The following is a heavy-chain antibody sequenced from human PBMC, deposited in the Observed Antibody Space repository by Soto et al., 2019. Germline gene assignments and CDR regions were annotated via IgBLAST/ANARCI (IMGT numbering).Heavy chain of an antibody. J-gene: IGHJ4*02. CDR3: ARVGRYYDRRDYSVDF. CDR2: ISYSGST. V-gene: IGHV4-59*01. D-gene: IGHD3-22*01. Sequence: PSETLSLTCTVSGGSISSYYWSWIRRPPGKGLEWIGYISYSGSTNYNPSLKSRVTISVDTSKNQLSLKLSSVTAADTAVYYCARVGRYYDRRDYSVDFWGQGTLVTVSS. CDR1: GGSISSYY.